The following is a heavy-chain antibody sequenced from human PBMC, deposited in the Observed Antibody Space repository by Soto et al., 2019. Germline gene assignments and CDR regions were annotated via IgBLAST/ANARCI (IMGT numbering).Heavy chain of an antibody. CDR3: VKGSLLRYFDWLPIKPTYFDY. J-gene: IGHJ4*02. Sequence: GGSLRLSCSASGFTFSSYAMHWVRQAPGKGLEYVSAISSNGGSTYYADSVKGRFTISRDNSKNTLYLQMSSLRAEDTAVYYCVKGSLLRYFDWLPIKPTYFDYWGQGTLVTVSS. CDR2: ISSNGGST. D-gene: IGHD3-9*01. V-gene: IGHV3-64D*08. CDR1: GFTFSSYA.